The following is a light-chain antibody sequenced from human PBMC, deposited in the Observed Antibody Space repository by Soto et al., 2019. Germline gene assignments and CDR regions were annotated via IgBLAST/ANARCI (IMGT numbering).Light chain of an antibody. CDR2: GAS. CDR1: QSVSSN. CDR3: QQYNNWLQT. V-gene: IGKV3-15*01. Sequence: EIVMTQSPATLSVSPGERATLSCRASQSVSSNLAWYQQKPGQAPRLLIYGASTRATGIPARFSGSGSGTEFTHTISSLQSEDFAVYYCQQYNNWLQTFGQGTKV. J-gene: IGKJ1*01.